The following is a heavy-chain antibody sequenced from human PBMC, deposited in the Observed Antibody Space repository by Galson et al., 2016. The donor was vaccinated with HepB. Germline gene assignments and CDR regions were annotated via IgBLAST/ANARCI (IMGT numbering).Heavy chain of an antibody. J-gene: IGHJ4*02. CDR2: ISWDDEK. CDR1: GFSLTTDEMC. V-gene: IGHV2-5*08. D-gene: IGHD2-8*01. Sequence: PALVKPTQTLTLTCNFSGFSLTTDEMCVTWIRQPPGKALEWLARISWDDEKRYSVALTNRLSISKDASRNRVVLTMTNMNPVDTGTYYCARTRGPTKGIDVWGQGILVTVSS. CDR3: ARTRGPTKGIDV.